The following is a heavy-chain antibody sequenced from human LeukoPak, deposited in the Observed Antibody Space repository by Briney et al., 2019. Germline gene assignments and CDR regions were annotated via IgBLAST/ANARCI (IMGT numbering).Heavy chain of an antibody. J-gene: IGHJ4*02. D-gene: IGHD3-10*02. CDR2: LSPSGGIT. CDR1: GFPFSSYD. CDR3: ARGVNYFVLEY. Sequence: PGGSLRLSCAASGFPFSSYDMSWVSQAPGKGLEWVSALSPSGGITYYADSVKGLFTISRDNSKNTLYLQMNSLRADDTDVYYCARGVNYFVLEYWGQGTLVTISS. V-gene: IGHV3-23*01.